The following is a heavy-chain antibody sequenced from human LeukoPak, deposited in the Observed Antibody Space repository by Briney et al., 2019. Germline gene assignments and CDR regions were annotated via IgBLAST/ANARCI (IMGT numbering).Heavy chain of an antibody. CDR3: ARARLGVDWFDP. Sequence: SVKVSCKASGGTFSSYAISWVRQAPGQGLEWMGGIIPIFGTANYAQKFQGRVTITADKSTSTAYMELSSLRSEDTAVYYCARARLGVDWFDPWGQGTLVTVSS. CDR1: GGTFSSYA. D-gene: IGHD2-8*02. J-gene: IGHJ5*02. V-gene: IGHV1-69*06. CDR2: IIPIFGTA.